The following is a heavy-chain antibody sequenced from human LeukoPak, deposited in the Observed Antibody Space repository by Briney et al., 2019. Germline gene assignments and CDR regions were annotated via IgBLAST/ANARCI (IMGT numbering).Heavy chain of an antibody. CDR3: ARDLVSSSSSRDYYYAVDV. Sequence: GGSLRLSCVASGFTFSSHAMAWVRQAPGEGLEWVSVIGSGGGDIRYADSVKGRFTISRDNSKNTLYLQMNSLRAEDTAVYYCARDLVSSSSSRDYYYAVDVWGQGTTVTVSS. V-gene: IGHV3-23*01. CDR2: IGSGGGDI. CDR1: GFTFSSHA. J-gene: IGHJ6*02. D-gene: IGHD6-6*01.